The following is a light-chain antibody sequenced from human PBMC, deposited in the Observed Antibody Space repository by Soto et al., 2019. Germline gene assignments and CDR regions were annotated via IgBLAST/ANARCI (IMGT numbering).Light chain of an antibody. CDR3: MQALHART. J-gene: IGKJ1*01. V-gene: IGKV2-28*01. Sequence: EIVVTQSPLSLPVTPGEPASNSCKSSQSLLHSNGNTYFDWYLQKPGQSPQLLIYLGSNRTSGVLDRYSGSGRGTDITLNISRVEAEDVGVYYCMQALHARTFRQGTKVEIK. CDR2: LGS. CDR1: QSLLHSNGNTY.